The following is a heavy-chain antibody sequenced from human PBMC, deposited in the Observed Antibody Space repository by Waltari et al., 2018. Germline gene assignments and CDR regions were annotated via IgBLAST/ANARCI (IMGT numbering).Heavy chain of an antibody. Sequence: QVQLQESGPGLAKPSETLSFSCTVSGGSIIPYYWSWIRQPPGKGLEWIGYVIHTGSTSYNPSLKSRVTISLDVSRNQFSLHLSSVTAADTAVYYCARPGLLHFGLDVWGQGTTVIVSS. CDR2: VIHTGST. V-gene: IGHV4-59*08. CDR1: GGSIIPYY. J-gene: IGHJ6*02. D-gene: IGHD2-15*01. CDR3: ARPGLLHFGLDV.